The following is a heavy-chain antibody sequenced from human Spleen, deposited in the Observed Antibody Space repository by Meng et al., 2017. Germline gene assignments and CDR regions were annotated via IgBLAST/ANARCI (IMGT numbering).Heavy chain of an antibody. J-gene: IGHJ4*02. D-gene: IGHD3-10*01. Sequence: GESLKISCKGSGYSFNSYWIGWVRQMPGKGLEWLGTINPGDSNTRYSPSFQGQVTISADKSISTAYLQWSSLKASDTAMYYCARGGPSGSSSFDYWGQGTLVTVSS. V-gene: IGHV5-51*01. CDR1: GYSFNSYW. CDR3: ARGGPSGSSSFDY. CDR2: INPGDSNT.